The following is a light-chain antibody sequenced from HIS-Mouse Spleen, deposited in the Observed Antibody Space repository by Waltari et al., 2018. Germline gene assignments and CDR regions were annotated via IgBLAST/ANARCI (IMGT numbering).Light chain of an antibody. CDR2: DAS. CDR1: QSVSSY. CDR3: QQRSNWLYT. V-gene: IGKV3-11*01. J-gene: IGKJ2*01. Sequence: EIVLTQSPATLSLSPGERATLSCRASQSVSSYVAWSQQKPGQAPRHLLYDASHRATGIPARFSGSGSGTDFTLTISSLEPEHFAVYFCQQRSNWLYTFGQGTKLEIK.